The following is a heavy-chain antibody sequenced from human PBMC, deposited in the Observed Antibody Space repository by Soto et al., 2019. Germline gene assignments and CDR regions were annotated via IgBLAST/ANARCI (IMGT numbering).Heavy chain of an antibody. V-gene: IGHV1-3*04. CDR3: ARNVDYFDP. J-gene: IGHJ5*02. Sequence: QVQLVQSGAEVTKPGASVKVSCKASGYTFTRYAMHCVRQAPGQGLEWMGWINTGNGNTHYSQKFQGRVTFTRDASATTAYMELSSLTSEDTAVYYCARNVDYFDPWGQGTLVTVSS. CDR2: INTGNGNT. D-gene: IGHD4-17*01. CDR1: GYTFTRYA.